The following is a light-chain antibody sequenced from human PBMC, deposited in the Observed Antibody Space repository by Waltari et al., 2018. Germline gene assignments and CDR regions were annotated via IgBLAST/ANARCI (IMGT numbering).Light chain of an antibody. J-gene: IGKJ1*01. CDR2: HAS. V-gene: IGKV3-20*01. Sequence: FKASRGGAKYLAWYQQKPGQATSLLLYHASIRATGIPDRFSGSGYGTDFSLTISRLEPEDFAVYFCQKYVNLPATFGQGTTVEV. CDR3: QKYVNLPAT. CDR1: RGGAKY.